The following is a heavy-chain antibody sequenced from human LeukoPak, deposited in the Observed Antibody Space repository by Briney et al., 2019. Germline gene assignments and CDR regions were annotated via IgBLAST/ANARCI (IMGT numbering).Heavy chain of an antibody. CDR2: IYYSGST. V-gene: IGHV4-59*08. CDR1: GGSISSYY. J-gene: IGHJ6*02. Sequence: SETLSLTCTVSGGSISSYYWSWIRQPPGKRLEWIGYIYYSGSTNYNPSLKSRVTISVDTSKNQFSLKLSSVTAADTAVYYCARRRGSWHPNYGTDVWGQGTTVTVSS. CDR3: ARRRGSWHPNYGTDV. D-gene: IGHD3-10*01.